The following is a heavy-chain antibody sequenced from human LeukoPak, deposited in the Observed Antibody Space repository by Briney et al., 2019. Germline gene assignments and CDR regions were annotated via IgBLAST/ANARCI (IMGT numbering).Heavy chain of an antibody. D-gene: IGHD2-2*01. J-gene: IGHJ4*02. V-gene: IGHV1-18*01. CDR2: ISAYNGNT. CDR3: ARDPDCSSTRCSESPFDY. Sequence: ASVKVSCKASGYRFTSYGISWVRQDPGQGLEWMAWISAYNGNTNYAQKFQGRVIMTTDTSTSTAYMELRSLRSDDTAVYYCARDPDCSSTRCSESPFDYWGQGTLVTVSS. CDR1: GYRFTSYG.